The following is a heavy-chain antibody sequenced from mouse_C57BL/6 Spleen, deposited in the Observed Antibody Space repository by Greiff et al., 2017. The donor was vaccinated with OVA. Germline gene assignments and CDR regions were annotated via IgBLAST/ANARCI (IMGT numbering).Heavy chain of an antibody. CDR1: GFTFSSYG. CDR3: ARHDYYGSSLLGFDV. CDR2: ISSGGSYT. Sequence: EVQVVESGGDLVKPGGSLKLSCAASGFTFSSYGMSWVRQTPDKRLEWVATISSGGSYTYYPDSVKGRFTISRDNAKNTLYLQMSSLKSEDTAMYYCARHDYYGSSLLGFDVWGTGTTVTVSS. J-gene: IGHJ1*03. V-gene: IGHV5-6*01. D-gene: IGHD1-1*01.